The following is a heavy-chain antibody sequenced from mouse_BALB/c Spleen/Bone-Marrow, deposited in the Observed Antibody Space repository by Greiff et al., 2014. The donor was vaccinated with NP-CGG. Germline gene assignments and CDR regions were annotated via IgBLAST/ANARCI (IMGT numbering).Heavy chain of an antibody. Sequence: QVQLKESGAKVMRPGSSVNISCKASGYAFSNYGMNWVKQRPGQGLEWIGQIYPGDGDTNYNGKFKGRVTLTADKSSSTAYMQLSSLTSEDSAVYFCASVYDYGRGYAMDYWGQGTSVTVSS. D-gene: IGHD2-4*01. J-gene: IGHJ4*01. CDR1: GYAFSNYG. CDR2: IYPGDGDT. CDR3: ASVYDYGRGYAMDY. V-gene: IGHV1-80*01.